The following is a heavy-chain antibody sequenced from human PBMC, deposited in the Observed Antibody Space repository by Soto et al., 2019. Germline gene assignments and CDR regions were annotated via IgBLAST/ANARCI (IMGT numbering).Heavy chain of an antibody. V-gene: IGHV3-33*01. CDR3: ARMWGTWSYYYYGMDV. Sequence: PGGSLRLSCAASGFTFSSYGMHWVRQAPGKGLEWVAVIWYDGSNKYYADSVKGRFTISRDNSKNTLYLQMNSLRAEDTAVYYCARMWGTWSYYYYGMDVWGQGTTVTVSS. CDR2: IWYDGSNK. CDR1: GFTFSSYG. J-gene: IGHJ6*02. D-gene: IGHD1-26*01.